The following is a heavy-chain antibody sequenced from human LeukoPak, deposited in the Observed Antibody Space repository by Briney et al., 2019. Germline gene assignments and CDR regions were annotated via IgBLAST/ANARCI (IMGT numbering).Heavy chain of an antibody. D-gene: IGHD3-16*02. CDR3: AREYYDYVWGSYRYWYYFDY. V-gene: IGHV1-3*01. CDR1: GYTYTSYA. CDR2: INAGNGNT. J-gene: IGHJ4*02. Sequence: ASVKVSCKASGYTYTSYAMHWVRQAPGQRLEWMGWINAGNGNTKYSQKFQGRVTITRDTSATTAYMELSSLRSEDTAVCYCAREYYDYVWGSYRYWYYFDYWGQGTLVTVSS.